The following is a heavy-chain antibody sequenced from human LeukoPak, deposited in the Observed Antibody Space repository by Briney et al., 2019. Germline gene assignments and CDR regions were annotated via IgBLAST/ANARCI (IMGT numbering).Heavy chain of an antibody. CDR2: TTHIFESA. Sequence: SVWASPKPSGGTLSSYAISWVRQAPGQRLGWMGRTTHIFESANYAQKFQGRVTITTDEYTSTAFMELTSLRSEDTAVYYCARDLAYYDSSGPGYWGQGTLVTVSS. CDR3: ARDLAYYDSSGPGY. J-gene: IGHJ4*02. V-gene: IGHV1-69*05. CDR1: GGTLSSYA. D-gene: IGHD3-22*01.